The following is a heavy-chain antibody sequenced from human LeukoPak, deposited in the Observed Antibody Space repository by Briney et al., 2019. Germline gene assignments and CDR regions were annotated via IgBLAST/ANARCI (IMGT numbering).Heavy chain of an antibody. CDR2: FHNSGTS. D-gene: IGHD3-16*01. CDR3: TRGAGWLIDY. Sequence: PSETLSLTCTVSDDSISAYYRGWIRRPPGKGLEWIGYFHNSGTSTYNPSLKSRVTISADTSKNQFSLKLNSLTTADTAVYYCTRGAGWLIDYWGQGILVTVSS. CDR1: DDSISAYY. V-gene: IGHV4-59*01. J-gene: IGHJ4*02.